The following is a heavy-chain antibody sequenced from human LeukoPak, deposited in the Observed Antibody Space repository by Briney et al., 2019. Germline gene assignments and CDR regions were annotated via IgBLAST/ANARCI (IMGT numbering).Heavy chain of an antibody. J-gene: IGHJ6*03. CDR1: GGSISSYY. V-gene: IGHV4-4*07. Sequence: SETLSLTCTVSGGSISSYYWSWIRQPAGKGLEWLGRIYTSGSTNYNPSLKSRVTMSVDTSKNQFSLRLSSVTAADTAVYYCARSELDRYNWNDGYYYYYYMDVWGKGTTVTVSS. CDR3: ARSELDRYNWNDGYYYYYYMDV. CDR2: IYTSGST. D-gene: IGHD1-1*01.